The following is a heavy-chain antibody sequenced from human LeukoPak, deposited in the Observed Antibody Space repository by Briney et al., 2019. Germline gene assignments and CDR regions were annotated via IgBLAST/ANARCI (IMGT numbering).Heavy chain of an antibody. V-gene: IGHV1-18*01. Sequence: ASVKVSCKASGYTFTSYGISLVRQAPGQGLEWMGWISAYNGNTNYAQKLQGRVTMTTDTSTSTAYMELRSLRSDDTAVYYCARAVGGSAYYYYYYYMDVWGKGTTVTVSS. J-gene: IGHJ6*03. CDR3: ARAVGGSAYYYYYYYMDV. D-gene: IGHD5-12*01. CDR1: GYTFTSYG. CDR2: ISAYNGNT.